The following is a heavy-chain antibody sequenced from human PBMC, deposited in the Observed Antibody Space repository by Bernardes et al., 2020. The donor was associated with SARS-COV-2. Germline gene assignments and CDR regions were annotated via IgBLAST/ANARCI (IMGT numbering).Heavy chain of an antibody. CDR2: INKDGSEK. J-gene: IGHJ6*02. D-gene: IGHD3-16*01. CDR1: GFTFSNYW. V-gene: IGHV3-7*01. CDR3: AREGETRNYYYYGMDV. Sequence: GGSLRLSCSASGFTFSNYWMSLVRQAPGKGLEWVANINKDGSEKYYVDSVKGRFTISRDNAKNSLHLQMNSLRAEDTAVYYCAREGETRNYYYYGMDVWGQGTTVTVSS.